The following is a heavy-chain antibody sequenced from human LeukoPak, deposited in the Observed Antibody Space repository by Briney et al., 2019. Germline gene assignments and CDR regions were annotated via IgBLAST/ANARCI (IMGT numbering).Heavy chain of an antibody. CDR3: ASLFRELP. CDR1: GFTFDDYA. CDR2: ISWNSGSI. J-gene: IGHJ4*02. V-gene: IGHV3-9*01. Sequence: PGRSLRLSCAASGFTFDDYAMHWVRQAPGKGLEWVSGISWNSGSIVYADSVKGRFTISRDNARSTLYLQMNSLRGEDTAVYYCASLFRELPWGQGTLVTVSS. D-gene: IGHD3-10*02.